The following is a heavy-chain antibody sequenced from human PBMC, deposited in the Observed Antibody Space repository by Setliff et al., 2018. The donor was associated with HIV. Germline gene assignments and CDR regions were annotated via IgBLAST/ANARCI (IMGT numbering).Heavy chain of an antibody. J-gene: IGHJ1*01. CDR1: GFTFSNCG. CDR3: AREMYYYDSSAYLGFPQY. V-gene: IGHV3-33*01. Sequence: LRLSCTASGFTFSNCGMHWVRQAPGKGLEWVAVIWYDGSSKYYADSVKGRFTISRDNSKNTLYLQMSSLRVEDTAVYYCAREMYYYDSSAYLGFPQYWGQGTLVTVSS. CDR2: IWYDGSSK. D-gene: IGHD3-22*01.